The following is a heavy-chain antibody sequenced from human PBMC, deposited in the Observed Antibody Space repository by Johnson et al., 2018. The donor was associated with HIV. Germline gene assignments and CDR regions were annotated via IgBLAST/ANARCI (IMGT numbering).Heavy chain of an antibody. CDR2: INSDGSST. J-gene: IGHJ3*02. V-gene: IGHV3-74*01. Sequence: VQLVESGGGLVQTGGSLRLSCAASGFTFSSYWMYWVRQAPGKGLVWVSRINSDGSSTSYADSVKGRFTISRDNSRNTVYLQMNSLRAEDTAVYYCARDVKVCAFDIWGQGTMVTVSS. CDR1: GFTFSSYW. CDR3: ARDVKVCAFDI. D-gene: IGHD3-16*01.